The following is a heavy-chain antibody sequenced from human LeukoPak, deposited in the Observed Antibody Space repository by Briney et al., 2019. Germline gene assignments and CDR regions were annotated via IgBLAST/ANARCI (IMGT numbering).Heavy chain of an antibody. Sequence: SETLSLTCTVSGGSISSYYWSWIRQPAGKGLEWIGRIYTSGSTNYNPSLKSRVTMSVDTSKNQFSLKLSSVTAADTAVYYCASLRSSYSSSNYYFDYWGQGTLVTVSS. J-gene: IGHJ4*02. D-gene: IGHD6-6*01. CDR2: IYTSGST. CDR1: GGSISSYY. CDR3: ASLRSSYSSSNYYFDY. V-gene: IGHV4-4*07.